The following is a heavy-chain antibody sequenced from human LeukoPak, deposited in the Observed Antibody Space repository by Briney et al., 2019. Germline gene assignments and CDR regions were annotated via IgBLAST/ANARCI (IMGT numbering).Heavy chain of an antibody. Sequence: GGSLRLSCAASGFTFSSYGMHWVRQPPAKGLAWVAFIRKEGSNKSYADSVKGRFTISRDNSKNTLYLQMNSLRAEDTAVYYCARSHMVRGVIDIWGQGTMVTVSS. CDR1: GFTFSSYG. J-gene: IGHJ3*02. CDR2: IRKEGSNK. CDR3: ARSHMVRGVIDI. D-gene: IGHD3-10*01. V-gene: IGHV3-30*02.